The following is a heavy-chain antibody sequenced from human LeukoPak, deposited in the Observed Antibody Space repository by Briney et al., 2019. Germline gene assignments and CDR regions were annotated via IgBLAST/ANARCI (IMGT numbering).Heavy chain of an antibody. V-gene: IGHV3-33*06. Sequence: GRSLRLSWAASGFTFSSYSMHWVRQAPGKGLEWVAVIWYDGSNKYYADSVKGRFTISRDNSKNTLYLQMNSLRAEDTAVYYCAKEGVGSGIVVVPAAIHGYYFDYWGQGTLVTVSS. CDR3: AKEGVGSGIVVVPAAIHGYYFDY. CDR2: IWYDGSNK. D-gene: IGHD2-2*01. J-gene: IGHJ4*02. CDR1: GFTFSSYS.